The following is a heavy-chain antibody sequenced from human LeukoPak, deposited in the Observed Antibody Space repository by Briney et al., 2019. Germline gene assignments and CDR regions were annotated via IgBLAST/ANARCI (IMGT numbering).Heavy chain of an antibody. Sequence: GGSLRLSCAASGFTFSSYATGWARQAPGKGRGWGSAISGSGGSTYYADSVKGRFTVSRDNSKNTLYLQMNSLRAEDTAVYYCAKDRVAVARRGFDPWGQGTLVTVSS. V-gene: IGHV3-23*01. J-gene: IGHJ5*02. CDR3: AKDRVAVARRGFDP. CDR1: GFTFSSYA. CDR2: ISGSGGST. D-gene: IGHD6-19*01.